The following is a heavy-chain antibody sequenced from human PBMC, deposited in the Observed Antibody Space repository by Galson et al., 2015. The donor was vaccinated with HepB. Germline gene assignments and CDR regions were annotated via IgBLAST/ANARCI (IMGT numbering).Heavy chain of an antibody. CDR2: IYSGGST. Sequence: SLRLSCAASGFTVSSNYMSWVRQAPGKGLEWVSVIYSGGSTYYADSVKGRFTISRDNSKNTLYLQMNSLRAEDTAVYYCATSYGQTHDAFDIWGQGTMVTVSS. V-gene: IGHV3-66*01. J-gene: IGHJ3*02. D-gene: IGHD5-18*01. CDR3: ATSYGQTHDAFDI. CDR1: GFTVSSNY.